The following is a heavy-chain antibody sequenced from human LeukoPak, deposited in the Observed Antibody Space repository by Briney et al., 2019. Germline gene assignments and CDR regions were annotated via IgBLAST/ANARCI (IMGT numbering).Heavy chain of an antibody. D-gene: IGHD1-26*01. V-gene: IGHV1-8*01. J-gene: IGHJ4*02. CDR1: GYTSTSYD. CDR3: ARDIVGATYFDY. Sequence: ASVKVSCKASGYTSTSYDINWVRQATGQGLEWMGWMNPNSGNTGYAQKFQGRVTMTRNTSISTAYMELSSLRSEDTAVYYCARDIVGATYFDYWGQGTLVTVSS. CDR2: MNPNSGNT.